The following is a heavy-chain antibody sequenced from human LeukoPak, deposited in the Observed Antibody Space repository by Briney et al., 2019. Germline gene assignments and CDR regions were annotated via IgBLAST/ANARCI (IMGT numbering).Heavy chain of an antibody. D-gene: IGHD4-17*01. CDR2: IYTSGST. CDR3: ARENPHDYGDYPPPLGSGYGMDV. Sequence: SETLSLTCTVSGGSISSYYWSWIRQPAGKGLEWIGRIYTSGSTNYNPSLKSRVTMSVDTSKNQFSLKLSSVPAADTAVYYCARENPHDYGDYPPPLGSGYGMDVWGQGTTVTVSS. CDR1: GGSISSYY. V-gene: IGHV4-4*07. J-gene: IGHJ6*02.